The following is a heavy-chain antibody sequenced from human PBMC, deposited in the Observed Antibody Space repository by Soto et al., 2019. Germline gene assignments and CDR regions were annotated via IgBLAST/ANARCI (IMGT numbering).Heavy chain of an antibody. D-gene: IGHD6-25*01. J-gene: IGHJ4*02. CDR2: ISDNGANT. Sequence: EVQLLESGGGLAQPGASLRLSCAASGFTFSNYAMSWVRQAPGKGLEWVSTISDNGANTFIGDSMKDHFDISRDNSKNTVFLHLSTVRAEDTAIYYCARAIGADFFDYWGQGTPVTVSS. CDR1: GFTFSNYA. V-gene: IGHV3-23*01. CDR3: ARAIGADFFDY.